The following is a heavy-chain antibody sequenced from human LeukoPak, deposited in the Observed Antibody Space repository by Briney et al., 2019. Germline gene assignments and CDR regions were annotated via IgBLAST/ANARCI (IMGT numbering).Heavy chain of an antibody. D-gene: IGHD3-10*01. V-gene: IGHV3-30*18. CDR1: GFTFSSYG. CDR2: ISYDGSNK. CDR3: AKELIWFGELGNLDY. Sequence: GGSLRLSCAASGFTFSSYGMHWVRQAPGKGLEWVAVISYDGSNKYYADSVKGRFTISRDNSKNTLYLQMNSLRAEDTAVYYCAKELIWFGELGNLDYWGQGTLVTVSS. J-gene: IGHJ4*02.